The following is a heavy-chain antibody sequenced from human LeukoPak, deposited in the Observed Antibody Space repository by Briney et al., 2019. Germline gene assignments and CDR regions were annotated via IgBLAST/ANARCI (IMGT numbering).Heavy chain of an antibody. D-gene: IGHD2/OR15-2a*01. CDR1: VGSMTSDY. V-gene: IGHV4-59*01. J-gene: IGHJ4*02. CDR2: IYYSGAT. CDR3: ARGYYFPDY. Sequence: SETLSLTCAVSVGSMTSDYWSWIRQLPGKGLEWIGYIYYSGATYYNPSFKSRVTISVDTSKNQFSLKLTSVTAADTAVYYCARGYYFPDYWGQGTLVTVSS.